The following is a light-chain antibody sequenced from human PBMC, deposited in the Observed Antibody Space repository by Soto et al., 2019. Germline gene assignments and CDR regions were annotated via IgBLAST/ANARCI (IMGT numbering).Light chain of an antibody. CDR1: SGHSTYD. Sequence: QPVLTQSPSTSASLGASVKLTCALSSGHSTYDSAWHQQQPEKGPRYLMKLKSDGSHTKGDGIPDRFSGSSSGAERYLTISSLQSEDEADYYCQTWGTAYRVFGGGTKLTVL. CDR2: LKSDGSH. CDR3: QTWGTAYRV. J-gene: IGLJ2*01. V-gene: IGLV4-69*01.